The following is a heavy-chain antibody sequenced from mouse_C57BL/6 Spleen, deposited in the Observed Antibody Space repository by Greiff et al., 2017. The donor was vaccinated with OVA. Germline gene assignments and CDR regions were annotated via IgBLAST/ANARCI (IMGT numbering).Heavy chain of an antibody. CDR2: ISSGSSNI. CDR1: GFTFRDYG. J-gene: IGHJ1*03. V-gene: IGHV5-17*01. CDR3: ARQDCDWYFDV. Sequence: EVKVVESGGGLVKPGGSLKLSCEASGFTFRDYGMHWVSKAPETGLAWVAYISSGSSNINYADTVKGRLTISSDNAKKPLFLQMTSLRSEDTAVYYCARQDCDWYFDVWGTGTTVTVSS.